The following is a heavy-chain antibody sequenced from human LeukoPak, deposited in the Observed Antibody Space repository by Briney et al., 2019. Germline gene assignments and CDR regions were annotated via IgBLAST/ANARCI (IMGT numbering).Heavy chain of an antibody. D-gene: IGHD6-6*01. CDR3: SRFPSSSSPFGY. CDR1: VGSMSRYY. J-gene: IGHJ4*02. V-gene: IGHV4-59*01. Sequence: SETLSLTRTVSVGSMSRYYWRWIRQPRGKGLECIGYIYYSWSTNFNTSLKSRITISVDPSKNHFCLELSCLTAARTARYFLSRFPSSSSPFGYWGQGTLVTVSS. CDR2: IYYSWST.